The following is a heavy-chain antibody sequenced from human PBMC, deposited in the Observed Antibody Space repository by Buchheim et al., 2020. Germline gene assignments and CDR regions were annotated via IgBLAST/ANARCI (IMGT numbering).Heavy chain of an antibody. CDR2: LTISGDFT. V-gene: IGHV3-23*04. CDR3: AKEVRPNDF. J-gene: IGHJ4*02. CDR1: GFTFSSAA. Sequence: EVHLVQSGGGLVQPGGSLRLSCEASGFTFSSAAMTWVRQAPGKGLEWVSSLTISGDFTYYADSVRGRFSISRDNSKNKLYLQMNSLRAEDTAVYYCAKEVRPNDFWGQGTL.